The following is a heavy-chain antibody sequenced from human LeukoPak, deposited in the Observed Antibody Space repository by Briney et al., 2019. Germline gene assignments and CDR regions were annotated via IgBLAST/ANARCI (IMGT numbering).Heavy chain of an antibody. V-gene: IGHV4-59*12. CDR1: GGSISSYY. Sequence: SETLSLTCTVSGGSISSYYWSWIRQPPGKGLEWIGYIYYSGSTNYNPSLKSRVTISVDTSKNQFSLKLSSVTAADTAVYYCARDPRYYYDSSGSYYFDYWGQGTLVTVSS. J-gene: IGHJ4*02. CDR2: IYYSGST. D-gene: IGHD3-22*01. CDR3: ARDPRYYYDSSGSYYFDY.